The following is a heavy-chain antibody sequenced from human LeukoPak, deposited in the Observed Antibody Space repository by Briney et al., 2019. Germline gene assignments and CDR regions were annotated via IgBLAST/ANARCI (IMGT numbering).Heavy chain of an antibody. CDR2: MNPYSGNT. Sequence: ASVKVSCKASGYTFPSYDSNWVRQATGPGLEWMGWMNPYSGNTCYAQKFQGRVTITRNTSISTAYMELSSLRSEDTAVYYCAREVYYDSSGYYNWGQGTLVTVSS. J-gene: IGHJ4*02. D-gene: IGHD3-22*01. V-gene: IGHV1-8*03. CDR1: GYTFPSYD. CDR3: AREVYYDSSGYYN.